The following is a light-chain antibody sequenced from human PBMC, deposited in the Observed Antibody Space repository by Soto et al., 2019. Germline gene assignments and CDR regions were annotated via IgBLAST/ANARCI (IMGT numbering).Light chain of an antibody. V-gene: IGLV1-44*01. CDR2: TNN. CDR1: SSNIGSNT. J-gene: IGLJ7*01. Sequence: QSVLTQPPSASGTAGQRVTISCTGSSSNIGSNTVYWYQQLPRTAPKLLMDTNNQRRSGGADRVSGSESGTSAALAISGLQPEDEADYYCSTWDDGLSGVVFAGGTQLTVL. CDR3: STWDDGLSGVV.